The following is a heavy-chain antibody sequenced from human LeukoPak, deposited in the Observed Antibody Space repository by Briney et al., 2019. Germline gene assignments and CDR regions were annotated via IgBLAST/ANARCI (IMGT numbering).Heavy chain of an antibody. Sequence: GGSLRLSCAASGFTFSSYWMHWVRQAPGKGLVWVARINTNGSPTQYADSVNGRFTISRDNAKNSLYLQMNSLRAEDTAVYYCARDGKLLLYNYWGQGTLVTVSS. J-gene: IGHJ4*02. D-gene: IGHD2-15*01. CDR3: ARDGKLLLYNY. CDR2: INTNGSPT. V-gene: IGHV3-74*01. CDR1: GFTFSSYW.